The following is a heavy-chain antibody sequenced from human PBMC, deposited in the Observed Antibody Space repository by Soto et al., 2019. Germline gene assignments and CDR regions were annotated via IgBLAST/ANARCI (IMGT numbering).Heavy chain of an antibody. Sequence: SGPTLVKPTQTLTLTCTFSGFSLSTSGVGVGWIRQPPGKALEWLALIYWDDDKRYSPSLKSRLTITKDTSKNQVVLTMTNMDPVDTATYYCARSAGITFGGVTNFDYWGQGTLVTVSS. D-gene: IGHD3-16*01. J-gene: IGHJ4*02. CDR1: GFSLSTSGVG. CDR2: IYWDDDK. V-gene: IGHV2-5*02. CDR3: ARSAGITFGGVTNFDY.